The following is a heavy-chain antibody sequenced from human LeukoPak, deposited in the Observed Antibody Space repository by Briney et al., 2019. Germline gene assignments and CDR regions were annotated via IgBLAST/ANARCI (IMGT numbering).Heavy chain of an antibody. V-gene: IGHV4-59*01. CDR1: GGSISSYY. CDR3: ARIYDSMDWLVP. J-gene: IGHJ5*02. CDR2: IYYSGST. D-gene: IGHD3-16*01. Sequence: SETLSLTCTVSGGSISSYYWSWIRQPPGKGLEWIGYIYYSGSTNYNPSLKSRVTISVDTSKNQFSLKLSSVTAADTAVYYCARIYDSMDWLVPWGQGTLVTVSS.